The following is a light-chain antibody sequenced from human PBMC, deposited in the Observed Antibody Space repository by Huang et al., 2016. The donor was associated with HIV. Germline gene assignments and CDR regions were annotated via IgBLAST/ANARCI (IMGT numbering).Light chain of an antibody. CDR1: QGIANY. V-gene: IGKV1-17*03. Sequence: DIQLTQSPSAMSASVGDRVSITFRASQGIANYVAWFQQKPGGAPKRLIYAASSLQSGVPSRFSGSGSGTKFTLTISRLQPEDFATYYCLQHHGYPRTFGQGTKV. CDR2: AAS. J-gene: IGKJ1*01. CDR3: LQHHGYPRT.